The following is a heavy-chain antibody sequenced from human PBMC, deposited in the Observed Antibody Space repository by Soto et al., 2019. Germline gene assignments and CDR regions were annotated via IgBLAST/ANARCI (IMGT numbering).Heavy chain of an antibody. CDR1: GGTFSSYT. Sequence: QVQLVQSGAEVKKPGSSVKVSCKASGGTFSSYTISWVRQAPGQGLEWMGRIIPILGIANYAQKFQGRLTITADKSTSTDYMELSSLRSEDTAGYYCARFRGSYGMDVWGQGTTVTVSS. CDR3: ARFRGSYGMDV. V-gene: IGHV1-69*02. D-gene: IGHD3-10*01. CDR2: IIPILGIA. J-gene: IGHJ6*02.